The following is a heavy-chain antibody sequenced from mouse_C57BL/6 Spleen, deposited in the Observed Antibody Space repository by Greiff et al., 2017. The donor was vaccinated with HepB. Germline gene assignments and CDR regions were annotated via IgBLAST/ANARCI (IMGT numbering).Heavy chain of an antibody. D-gene: IGHD1-1*01. V-gene: IGHV1-15*01. CDR1: GYTFTDYE. J-gene: IGHJ2*01. Sequence: QVQLQQPGAELVRPGASVTLSCKASGYTFTDYEMHWVKQTPVHGLEWIGAIDPETGGTAYNQKFKGKAILTADKSSSTAYMELRSLTSEDSAVYYCTRRKPPTVNFDYWGQGTTLTVSS. CDR2: IDPETGGT. CDR3: TRRKPPTVNFDY.